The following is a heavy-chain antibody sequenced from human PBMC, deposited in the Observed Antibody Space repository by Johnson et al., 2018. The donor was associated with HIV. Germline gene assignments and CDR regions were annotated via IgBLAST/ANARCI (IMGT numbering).Heavy chain of an antibody. CDR1: GFTFRNYA. CDR3: AREALTYYDSSGSYYPVHDAFDI. CDR2: ISWNAART. J-gene: IGHJ3*02. V-gene: IGHV3-9*01. D-gene: IGHD3-10*01. Sequence: VQLVESGGGVVQPGRSLRLSCAASGFTFRNYAMHWVRQAPGKGLEWVSGISWNAARTDYADSVKGRFTISRDNARNSLYLQMNSLRAEDTALYYCAREALTYYDSSGSYYPVHDAFDIWGQGTMVTVSS.